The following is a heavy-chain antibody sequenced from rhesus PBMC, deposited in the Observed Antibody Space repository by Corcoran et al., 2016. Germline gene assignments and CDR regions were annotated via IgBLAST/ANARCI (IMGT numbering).Heavy chain of an antibody. Sequence: QVQLQESGPGLVKPSETLSLTCAVSGYSISSGYGWSWIRQPPGAGLEWIGYIGGSSGSTNYNPSLKSRVTISKDTSKNQFSLKLSSVTAADTAVYYCAREGSSWSARAFDYWGQGVLVTVSS. J-gene: IGHJ4*01. CDR3: AREGSSWSARAFDY. V-gene: IGHV4-127*01. D-gene: IGHD6-13*01. CDR1: GYSISSGYG. CDR2: IGGSSGST.